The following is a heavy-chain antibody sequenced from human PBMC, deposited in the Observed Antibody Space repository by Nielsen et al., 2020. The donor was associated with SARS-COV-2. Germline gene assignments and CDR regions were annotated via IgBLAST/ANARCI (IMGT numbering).Heavy chain of an antibody. CDR1: GFTFSSYA. CDR2: ISSNGGST. J-gene: IGHJ4*02. CDR3: VKDVRLGYSYGYGY. Sequence: GESLKISCSASGFTFSSYAMHWVRQAPGKGLEYVSAISSNGGSTYYADSVKGRFTISRDNSKNTLYLQMSSLRAEDTAVYYCVKDVRLGYSYGYGYWGQGTLVTVSS. V-gene: IGHV3-64D*09. D-gene: IGHD5-18*01.